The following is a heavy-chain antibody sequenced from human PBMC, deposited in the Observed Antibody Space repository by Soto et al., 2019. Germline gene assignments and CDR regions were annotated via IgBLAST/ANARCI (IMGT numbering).Heavy chain of an antibody. J-gene: IGHJ3*02. CDR2: IYSGGST. CDR3: ARDRGEDAFDI. CDR1: GFTVSSNY. V-gene: IGHV3-66*01. Sequence: GGSLRLSCVASGFTVSSNYMSWVRQAPGKGLEWVSLIYSGGSTYYADSVKGRFTISRDNSKNTLFLQMNSPGAEDTAVYYCARDRGEDAFDIWGQGTMVTVSS. D-gene: IGHD3-10*01.